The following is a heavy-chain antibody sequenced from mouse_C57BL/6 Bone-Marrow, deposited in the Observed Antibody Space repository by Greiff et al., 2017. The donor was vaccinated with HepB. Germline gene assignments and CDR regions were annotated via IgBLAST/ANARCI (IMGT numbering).Heavy chain of an antibody. D-gene: IGHD4-1*01. CDR2: IWSGGST. J-gene: IGHJ3*01. CDR3: ARNGETGTWFAY. CDR1: GFSLTSYG. V-gene: IGHV2-2*01. Sequence: QVQLQQSGPGLVQPSQSLSITCTVSGFSLTSYGVHWVRQSPGKGLEWLGVIWSGGSTDYNAAIISRLSISKDNSKSQVFFKMNSLQADDTAIYYCARNGETGTWFAYWGQGTLVTVSA.